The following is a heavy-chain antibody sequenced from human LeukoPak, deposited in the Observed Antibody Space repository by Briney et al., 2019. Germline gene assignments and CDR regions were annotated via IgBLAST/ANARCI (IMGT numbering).Heavy chain of an antibody. Sequence: SETLSLTCTVSGGSISSSHYYWGWIRQPPGKGLEWIGSIYYSGSTYYNPSLKSRVTVSVDTSKNQFSLKLTSVTAADTAVYYCARSGNYSPDDYWGQGTLVTVSS. V-gene: IGHV4-39*01. CDR3: ARSGNYSPDDY. CDR2: IYYSGST. D-gene: IGHD4-23*01. CDR1: GGSISSSHYY. J-gene: IGHJ4*02.